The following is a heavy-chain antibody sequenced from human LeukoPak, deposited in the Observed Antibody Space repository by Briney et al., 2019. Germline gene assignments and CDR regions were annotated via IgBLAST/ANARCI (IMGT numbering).Heavy chain of an antibody. D-gene: IGHD5-18*01. V-gene: IGHV3-73*01. CDR1: GFTFSGSA. CDR2: IRSKANSYAT. CDR3: TAPGDTAMPNFDY. J-gene: IGHJ4*02. Sequence: GGSLRLSCAASGFTFSGSAMHWVRQASGKGLEWVGRIRSKANSYATVYAASVKGRFTISRGDSKNTAYLQVNSLKTEDTAVYYCTAPGDTAMPNFDYWGQGTLVTVSS.